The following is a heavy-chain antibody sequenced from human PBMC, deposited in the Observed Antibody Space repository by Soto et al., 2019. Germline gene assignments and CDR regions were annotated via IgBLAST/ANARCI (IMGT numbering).Heavy chain of an antibody. Sequence: QITLKESGPTLVKPTQTLTLTCTFSGFSVSTSAVGVGWIRQPPGKALEWLALIYGDDDERYSPGLKSRLTITKDTSKNQVDLTMTNMDPVDTATYYCAHKGGRGAGMDVWGQGTTVTVSS. CDR3: AHKGGRGAGMDV. D-gene: IGHD2-15*01. CDR1: GFSVSTSAVG. J-gene: IGHJ6*02. V-gene: IGHV2-5*02. CDR2: IYGDDDE.